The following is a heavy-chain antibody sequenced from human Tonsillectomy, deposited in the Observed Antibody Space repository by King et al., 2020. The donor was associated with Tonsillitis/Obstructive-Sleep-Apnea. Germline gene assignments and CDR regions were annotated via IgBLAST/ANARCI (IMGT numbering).Heavy chain of an antibody. J-gene: IGHJ3*01. Sequence: QLQESGPGPVKPSETLSLTCTVSGGSISSYYWSWIRQPPGKGLEWIGYIYYSGSTNYNPSLKSRVTISVDTSKNQFSLKLSAVTAADTAVYFCARQPRVGYDAFDGWGQGAMGTGSS. CDR1: GGSISSYY. CDR3: ARQPRVGYDAFDG. D-gene: IGHD2-8*02. CDR2: IYYSGST. V-gene: IGHV4-59*08.